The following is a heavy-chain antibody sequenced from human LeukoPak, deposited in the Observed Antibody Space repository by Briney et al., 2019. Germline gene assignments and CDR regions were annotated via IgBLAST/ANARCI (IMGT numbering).Heavy chain of an antibody. CDR2: IYYSGST. CDR1: GGSISSYY. V-gene: IGHV4-59*01. Sequence: SETLSLTCTISGGSISSYYWSWVRQPPGKGLEWIGYIYYSGSTNYNPSLKSRVTISVDTSKNQFSLKLSSVTAADTAVYYCASSSRPYGMDVWGQGTTVTVSS. J-gene: IGHJ6*01. CDR3: ASSSRPYGMDV.